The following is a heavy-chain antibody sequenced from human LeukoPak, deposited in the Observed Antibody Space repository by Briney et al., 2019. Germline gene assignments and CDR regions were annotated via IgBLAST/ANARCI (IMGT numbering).Heavy chain of an antibody. D-gene: IGHD3-22*01. CDR1: VGSFSGDY. V-gene: IGHV4-34*01. Sequence: SETPSLTHAVYVGSFSGDYWSWIRQPPGKGLEWRGEINNSGSSNYNPSLKSPVTIAVDTPKNQFSLKLTAVTATDTSVYYCARSAYSSAGLYYYYYMDVWGRGTPVTVSS. J-gene: IGHJ6*03. CDR2: INNSGSS. CDR3: ARSAYSSAGLYYYYYMDV.